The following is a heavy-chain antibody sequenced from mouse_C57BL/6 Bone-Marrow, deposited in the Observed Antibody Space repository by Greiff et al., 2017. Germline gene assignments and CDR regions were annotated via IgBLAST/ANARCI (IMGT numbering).Heavy chain of an antibody. CDR1: EYAFPSHD. CDR2: INSDGGST. Sequence: EVHLVESGGGLVQPGESLKLSCESNEYAFPSHDMSWVRKTPEKRLELVAAINSDGGSTYYPDTMERRFIISIDNTKKTLYLQMSSLRSEDTALYYCARLYRNYAMDYWGQGTSVTVSS. D-gene: IGHD2-14*01. CDR3: ARLYRNYAMDY. V-gene: IGHV5-2*01. J-gene: IGHJ4*01.